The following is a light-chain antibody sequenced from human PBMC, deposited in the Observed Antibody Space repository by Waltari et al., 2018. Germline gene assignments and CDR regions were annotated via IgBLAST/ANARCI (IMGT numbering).Light chain of an antibody. V-gene: IGLV2-14*03. J-gene: IGLJ2*01. Sequence: QSALTQPASVSGSLGQSITISCTGTSSDVGNYNYVSWYRQHPCKAPKLMVYDVSNRPSAVSYRFSGSKSGTTASLTFSGLQAEDEADYYCSSLPAARTLVFGGETKVTVL. CDR2: DVS. CDR3: SSLPAARTLV. CDR1: SSDVGNYNY.